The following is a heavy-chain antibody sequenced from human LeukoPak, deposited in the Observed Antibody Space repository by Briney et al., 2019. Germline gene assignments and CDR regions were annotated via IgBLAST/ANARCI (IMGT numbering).Heavy chain of an antibody. J-gene: IGHJ6*03. CDR1: GGSISSSSYY. CDR2: IYTSGST. V-gene: IGHV4-61*02. D-gene: IGHD3/OR15-3a*01. CDR3: GRSDWNYYYYMDV. Sequence: SETLSLTCTVSGGSISSSSYYWSWIRQPAGKGLEWIGRIYTSGSTNYNPSLKSRVTISVDTSKNQFSLKLSSVTAADTAVYYCGRSDWNYYYYMDVWGKGTTVTVSS.